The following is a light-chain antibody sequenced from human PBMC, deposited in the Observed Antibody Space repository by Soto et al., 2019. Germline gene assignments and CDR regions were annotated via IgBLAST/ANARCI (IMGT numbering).Light chain of an antibody. CDR1: QTVRNNY. CDR3: QQFSSYPLT. CDR2: DAS. Sequence: EIVLTQSPATLSSSPGERATLSCRASQTVRNNYLAWYQQKPGQAPSLLIYDASSSGTGIPDRFSGGGSGTDFTLTISRLEPEDFAVYYCQQFSSYPLTFGGGTKVDIK. V-gene: IGKV3-20*01. J-gene: IGKJ4*01.